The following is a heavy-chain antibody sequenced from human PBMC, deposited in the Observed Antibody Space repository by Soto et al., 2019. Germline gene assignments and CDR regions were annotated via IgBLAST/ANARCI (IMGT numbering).Heavy chain of an antibody. CDR2: INPSGGST. D-gene: IGHD3-10*01. V-gene: IGHV1-46*01. CDR3: ARGLTYYYGSGSPLGWFDP. J-gene: IGHJ5*02. CDR1: GYTFTSYY. Sequence: RASVKVSCKASGYTFTSYYMHWVRQAPGQGLEWMGIINPSGGSTSYAQKFQGRVTMTRDTSTSTVYMELSSLRSEDTAVYYCARGLTYYYGSGSPLGWFDPWGQGTLVTVSS.